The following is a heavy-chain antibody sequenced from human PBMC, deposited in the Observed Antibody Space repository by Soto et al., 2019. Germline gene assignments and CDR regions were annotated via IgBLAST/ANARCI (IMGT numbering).Heavy chain of an antibody. V-gene: IGHV3-30*18. D-gene: IGHD3-3*01. J-gene: IGHJ4*02. Sequence: QVQLVESGGGVVQPGRSLRLSCAASGFTFSTYGMHWVRQAPGKGLEWVAVISYDETNKYYADSVKGRFTISRDNSKNTLYLEMSSLRAEDTSIYYGAKRSGYCFDSWGQGTLVTVSS. CDR2: ISYDETNK. CDR3: AKRSGYCFDS. CDR1: GFTFSTYG.